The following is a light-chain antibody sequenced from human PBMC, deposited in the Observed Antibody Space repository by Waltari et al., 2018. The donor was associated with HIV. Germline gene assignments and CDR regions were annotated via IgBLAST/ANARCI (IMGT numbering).Light chain of an antibody. V-gene: IGLV1-47*01. Sequence: QSVLTQAPSVSRPPGPRVILSCSGSPSTIGNNFVYWFQQVSGRAPRLVIYRSDQRPSGVPDRISAAKAGSSATLAITGLQSGDEAVYFCASWDDNLSHWVFGGGTKVTV. CDR2: RSD. CDR3: ASWDDNLSHWV. CDR1: PSTIGNNF. J-gene: IGLJ3*02.